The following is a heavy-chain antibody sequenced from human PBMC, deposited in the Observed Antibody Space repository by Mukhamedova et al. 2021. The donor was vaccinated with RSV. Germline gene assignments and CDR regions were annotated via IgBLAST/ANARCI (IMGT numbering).Heavy chain of an antibody. CDR1: A. J-gene: IGHJ4*02. Sequence: AMSWVRQAPGKGLEWVGFIRSKAYGGTTEFAASVKGRFTISRDDSKSIAYLQMNSLKTEDTAIYYCARDTTGGYYASMDYWGQGT. D-gene: IGHD1-26*01. CDR3: ARDTTGGYYASMDY. V-gene: IGHV3-49*04. CDR2: IRSKAYGGTT.